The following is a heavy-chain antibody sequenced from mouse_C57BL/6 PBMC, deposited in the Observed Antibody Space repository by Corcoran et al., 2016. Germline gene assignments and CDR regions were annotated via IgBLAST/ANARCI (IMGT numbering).Heavy chain of an antibody. Sequence: QVQLQQSGAELVKPGASVKISCKASGYAFSSYWMNWVKQRPGKGLEWIGQIYPGDGDTNYNGKFKGKATLTADKSSSTAYMQLSSLTSEDSAVYFCASDYYGSSYHYYAMDSWGQGTSVTVSS. V-gene: IGHV1-80*01. D-gene: IGHD1-1*01. CDR2: IYPGDGDT. J-gene: IGHJ4*01. CDR1: GYAFSSYW. CDR3: ASDYYGSSYHYYAMDS.